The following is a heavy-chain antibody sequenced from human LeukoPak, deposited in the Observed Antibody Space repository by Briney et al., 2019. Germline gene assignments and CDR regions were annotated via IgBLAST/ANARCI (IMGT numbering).Heavy chain of an antibody. CDR3: ARGWGFNF. D-gene: IGHD7-27*01. CDR1: GDSVSSTNTA. CDR2: TYYRSKWYT. J-gene: IGHJ4*02. Sequence: SQTLSLTCAISGDSVSSTNTAWNWIRQSPSRGLEWLGRTYYRSKWYTDYAVSVNSRITINPDTSKNQFSLQLNSLTPEDTAVYYCARGWGFNFWGQGTLVTVSS. V-gene: IGHV6-1*01.